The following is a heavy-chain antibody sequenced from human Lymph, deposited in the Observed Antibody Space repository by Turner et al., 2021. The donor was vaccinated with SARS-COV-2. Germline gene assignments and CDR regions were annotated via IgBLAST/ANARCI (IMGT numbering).Heavy chain of an antibody. CDR1: GYRFPTYW. V-gene: IGHV5-51*01. CDR2: IYPGDSDT. Sequence: EVQLVQSGAEVKKPGESLKISCKGSGYRFPTYWIGWVRQMPGKGLEWMGIIYPGDSDTRYSPSFQGQVTISADKSISTAYLQWSSLKASDTAMYYCARLPIARGYSGYDFYYFDYWGQGTLVTVSS. CDR3: ARLPIARGYSGYDFYYFDY. D-gene: IGHD5-12*01. J-gene: IGHJ4*02.